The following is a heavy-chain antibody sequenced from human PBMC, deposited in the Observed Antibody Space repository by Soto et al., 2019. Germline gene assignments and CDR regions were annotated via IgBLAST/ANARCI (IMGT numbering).Heavy chain of an antibody. J-gene: IGHJ1*01. CDR2: ISAYNGIA. Sequence: ASVKVSCKASGYTFTSCGISWVRQAPGQGLEWMGWISAYNGIANYAQKFQGRVTITADKSTSTAYMELSSLRSEDTAVYYCASADPMVVAAQFQHWGQGTLVTVSS. D-gene: IGHD2-15*01. CDR1: GYTFTSCG. V-gene: IGHV1-18*01. CDR3: ASADPMVVAAQFQH.